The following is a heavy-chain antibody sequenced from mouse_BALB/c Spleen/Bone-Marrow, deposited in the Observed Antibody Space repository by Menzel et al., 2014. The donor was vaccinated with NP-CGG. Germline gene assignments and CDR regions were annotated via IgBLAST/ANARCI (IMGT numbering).Heavy chain of an antibody. CDR1: GYTFTNSW. J-gene: IGHJ3*01. CDR2: INPGTDYT. CDR3: ADSLTGFPY. D-gene: IGHD4-1*01. Sequence: QVQLLQSGAELAKPGASVKMSCKASGYTFTNSWMHWVKQRPGQGLEWIGYINPGTDYTEYDQKFKDKATLTADRSSSTAYMQQSGLTSEDSAVYFCADSLTGFPYWGQGTLVTVSA. V-gene: IGHV1-7*01.